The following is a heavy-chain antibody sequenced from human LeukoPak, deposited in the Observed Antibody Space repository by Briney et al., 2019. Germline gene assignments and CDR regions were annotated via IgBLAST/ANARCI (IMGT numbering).Heavy chain of an antibody. CDR1: GYTFTSYY. D-gene: IGHD5-12*01. CDR2: INPNSGGS. CDR3: ARGPRYGESGYDLGPY. J-gene: IGHJ4*02. V-gene: IGHV1-2*02. Sequence: ASVKVSCKASGYTFTSYYIHWMRQAPGQGLEWVGWINPNSGGSHHARRFQGRVTMTSDTSINTGYMELTSLTTDDTAVYYCARGPRYGESGYDLGPYWGQGTLVTVSS.